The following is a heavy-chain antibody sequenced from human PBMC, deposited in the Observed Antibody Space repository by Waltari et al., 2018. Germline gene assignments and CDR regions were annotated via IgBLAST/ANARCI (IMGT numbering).Heavy chain of an antibody. CDR3: ARHTWIQLWLPAYFQH. Sequence: QLQLQESGPGLVKPSETLSLTCTVSGGSISSSSYYWGWIRQPPGKGLEWIGSIYYSGSTYYNPSLKSRVTISVDTSKNQFSLKLSSVTAADTAVYYCARHTWIQLWLPAYFQHWGQGTLVTVSS. CDR2: IYYSGST. D-gene: IGHD5-18*01. V-gene: IGHV4-39*01. J-gene: IGHJ1*01. CDR1: GGSISSSSYY.